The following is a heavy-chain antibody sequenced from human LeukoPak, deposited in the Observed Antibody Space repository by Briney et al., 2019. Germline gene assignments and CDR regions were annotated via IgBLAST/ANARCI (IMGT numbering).Heavy chain of an antibody. CDR2: ISGSGGST. CDR3: ASRIATAGSVDY. V-gene: IGHV3-23*01. Sequence: GGSLRLSCAASGFTFSSYAMSWVRQAPGKGLEWVSAISGSGGSTYYADSVKGRFTISRDNSKNTLHLQMNTLRAEDTAVYYCASRIATAGSVDYWGQGTLVTVSS. CDR1: GFTFSSYA. J-gene: IGHJ4*02. D-gene: IGHD6-13*01.